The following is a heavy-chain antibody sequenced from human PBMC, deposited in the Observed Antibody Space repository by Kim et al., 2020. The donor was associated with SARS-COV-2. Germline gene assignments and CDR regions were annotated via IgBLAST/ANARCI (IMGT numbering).Heavy chain of an antibody. CDR2: ISGGGDST. CDR3: VRDHNYALDY. J-gene: IGHJ4*02. Sequence: GGSLRLSCEASGFSFSRYTMNWVRQAPGKGLEWISYISGGGDSTKYADSVNGRFTMSRDNAKNSLYLQMNSLRGEDTAVYYCVRDHNYALDYWGQGILVPVSS. V-gene: IGHV3-48*01. CDR1: GFSFSRYT. D-gene: IGHD5-18*01.